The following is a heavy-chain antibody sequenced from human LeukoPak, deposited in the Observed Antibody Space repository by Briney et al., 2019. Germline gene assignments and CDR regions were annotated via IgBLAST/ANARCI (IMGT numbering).Heavy chain of an antibody. D-gene: IGHD1-26*01. CDR3: ARAGSPYSGSYYDFDY. CDR2: ISSSGSTI. J-gene: IGHJ4*02. CDR1: GFTFSDYY. V-gene: IGHV3-11*01. Sequence: GGSLRLSCAASGFTFSDYYMSWIRQAPGKGLEWVSYISSSGSTIYYADSVKGRFTIPRDNAKNSLYLQMNSLRAEDTAVYYCARAGSPYSGSYYDFDYWGQGTLVTVSS.